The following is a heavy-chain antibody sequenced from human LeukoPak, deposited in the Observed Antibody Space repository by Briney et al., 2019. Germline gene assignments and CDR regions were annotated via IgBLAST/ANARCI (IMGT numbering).Heavy chain of an antibody. V-gene: IGHV4-39*01. Sequence: SETLSLTCTVSGGSISSSSYYWGWIRQPPGKGLEWIGSIYYSGSTYYNPSLKSRVTISVDTSKNQFSLKLSSVTAADTAVYYCARHVKEPALMFDYWGQGTLVTVSS. CDR3: ARHVKEPALMFDY. J-gene: IGHJ4*02. D-gene: IGHD1-14*01. CDR2: IYYSGST. CDR1: GGSISSSSYY.